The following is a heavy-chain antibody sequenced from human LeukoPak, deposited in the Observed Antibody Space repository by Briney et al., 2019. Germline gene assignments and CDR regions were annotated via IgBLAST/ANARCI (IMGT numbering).Heavy chain of an antibody. CDR3: VKDRNYGGNSVFEY. CDR2: ISGNGGSA. V-gene: IGHV3-64D*06. Sequence: GSLRLSCSASGFTFSTYVMHWVRQAPGKGLEYISAISGNGGSAYYADSVKGRFTISRDNSKNTLYPQMSSLRAEDTAVYYCVKDRNYGGNSVFEYWGQGTLVTVSS. D-gene: IGHD4-23*01. CDR1: GFTFSTYV. J-gene: IGHJ4*02.